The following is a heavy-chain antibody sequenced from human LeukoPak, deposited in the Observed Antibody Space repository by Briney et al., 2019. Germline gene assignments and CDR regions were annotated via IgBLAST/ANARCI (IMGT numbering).Heavy chain of an antibody. V-gene: IGHV3-48*02. J-gene: IGHJ5*02. CDR3: ARGYCNGDSCYYNP. Sequence: GGSLRLSCVASGFTFSDYSMNWVRQAPGKGLEWISYISSSSSARFFAYSVKGRFTISRDNAENSLYLQMNTLRDEDTAVYYCARGYCNGDSCYYNPWGQGTLVTVSS. D-gene: IGHD2-15*01. CDR2: ISSSSSAR. CDR1: GFTFSDYS.